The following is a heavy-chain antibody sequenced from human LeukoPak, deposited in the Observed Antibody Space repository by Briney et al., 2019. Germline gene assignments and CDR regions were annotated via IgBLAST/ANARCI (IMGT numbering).Heavy chain of an antibody. J-gene: IGHJ5*02. CDR3: ARQKRQRNYYGSGTSGWFDP. V-gene: IGHV4-34*01. Sequence: SETLSLTCAVYGGSFSGYYWSWIRQPPGKGLEWIGEINHSGSTNYNPSLKSRVTISVDTSKNQFSLKLSSVTAADTAVYYCARQKRQRNYYGSGTSGWFDPWGQGTLVTVSS. CDR1: GGSFSGYY. D-gene: IGHD3-10*01. CDR2: INHSGST.